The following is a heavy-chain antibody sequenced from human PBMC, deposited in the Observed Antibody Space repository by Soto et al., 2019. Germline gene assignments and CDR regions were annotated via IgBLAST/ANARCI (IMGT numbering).Heavy chain of an antibody. D-gene: IGHD3-9*01. Sequence: ASVQVSCKVSGYTLSEVSIHWVRQTPGKGHEWIGGFDPENDETSYAQNFQGRVTLTEDTSTDTAYLELSSLRSEDTAIYYCAIAEYGCVATCYSDYIRFEPWGQGTMGTVS. V-gene: IGHV1-24*01. CDR2: FDPENDET. J-gene: IGHJ5*02. CDR1: GYTLSEVS. CDR3: AIAEYGCVATCYSDYIRFEP.